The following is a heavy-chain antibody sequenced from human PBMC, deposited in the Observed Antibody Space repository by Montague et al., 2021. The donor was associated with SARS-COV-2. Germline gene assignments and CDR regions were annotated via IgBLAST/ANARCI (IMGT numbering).Heavy chain of an antibody. CDR1: GGSFSGYY. CDR2: INHSGST. CDR3: AKKRSNLYGLDY. Sequence: SETLSLTCSVSGGSFSGYYWSWIRQPPGKGLEWIGEINHSGSTNYNPSLKSRVTISVDTSKNQYSLKLTSVTAADTAVYYCAKKRSNLYGLDYWGQGTLVTVSS. V-gene: IGHV4-34*01. D-gene: IGHD3-16*01. J-gene: IGHJ4*02.